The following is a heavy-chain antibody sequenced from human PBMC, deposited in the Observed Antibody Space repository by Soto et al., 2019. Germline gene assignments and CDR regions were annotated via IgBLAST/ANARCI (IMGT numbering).Heavy chain of an antibody. CDR2: MNPNTGGA. D-gene: IGHD3-22*01. CDR3: ARDYYGGRGSYGLER. CDR1: GYTFTGYY. Sequence: QEHLVQSGAEVKRPGASVKVSCKAAGYTFTGYYIHWVRQAPGQGLEWMGWMNPNTGGANIAQKCQGGVTLTRATCRTTAHMEVNRLTTNVPAACYCARDYYGGRGSYGLERWGRGTMVSVAS. J-gene: IGHJ3*01. V-gene: IGHV1-2*02.